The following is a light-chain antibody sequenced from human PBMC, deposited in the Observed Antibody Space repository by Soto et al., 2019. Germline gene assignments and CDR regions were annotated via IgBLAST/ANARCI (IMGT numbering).Light chain of an antibody. Sequence: DIQMTQSPSSLSASVGDRVTITCQASQDISNYLNWYQQKLGKAPKLLIYDASNLETGVPSRFSGSGSGTEFTLTISSLQPEDFATYYCQQLNSYLLLTFGGGTKVDIK. CDR2: DAS. V-gene: IGKV1-33*01. J-gene: IGKJ4*01. CDR3: QQLNSYLLLT. CDR1: QDISNY.